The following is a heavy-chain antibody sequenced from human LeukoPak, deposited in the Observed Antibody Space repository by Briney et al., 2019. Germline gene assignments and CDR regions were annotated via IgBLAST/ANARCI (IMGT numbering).Heavy chain of an antibody. CDR1: GGSISSYY. CDR3: ARVSWFPGTSYYYMDV. V-gene: IGHV4-59*01. J-gene: IGHJ6*03. CDR2: IHYSGST. D-gene: IGHD1-1*01. Sequence: SETLSLTCTVSGGSISSYYWSWIRQPPGKGLEWIGYIHYSGSTNYNPSLKSRVTISVDTSKNQFSLKLSSVTAADTAVYYCARVSWFPGTSYYYMDVWGKGTTVTVSS.